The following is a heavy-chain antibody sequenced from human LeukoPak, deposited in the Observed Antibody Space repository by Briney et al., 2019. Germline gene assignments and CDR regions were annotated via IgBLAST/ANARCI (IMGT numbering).Heavy chain of an antibody. CDR2: ISAYNGNT. D-gene: IGHD3-22*01. V-gene: IGHV1-18*01. CDR3: ARDRDSSGYYGSMGY. Sequence: GASVEVSCKASGYTFTSYGISWVRQAPGQGLEWMGWISAYNGNTNYAQKLQGRVTMTTDTSTSTAYMELRSLRSNDTAVYYCARDRDSSGYYGSMGYWGQGTLVTVSS. CDR1: GYTFTSYG. J-gene: IGHJ4*02.